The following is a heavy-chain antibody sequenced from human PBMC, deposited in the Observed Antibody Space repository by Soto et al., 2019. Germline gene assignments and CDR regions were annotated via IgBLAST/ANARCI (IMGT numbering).Heavy chain of an antibody. Sequence: ASVKVSCKASGYTFTTYGITWVRQAPGQGLEWMGWISTYNGNTNYPQKLQGRVTMTTDTSTSTAYMELRSLRSDDTAVYYCARNSSGRYNWFDPWGQGTLVTVS. V-gene: IGHV1-18*01. J-gene: IGHJ5*02. CDR3: ARNSSGRYNWFDP. D-gene: IGHD6-19*01. CDR2: ISTYNGNT. CDR1: GYTFTTYG.